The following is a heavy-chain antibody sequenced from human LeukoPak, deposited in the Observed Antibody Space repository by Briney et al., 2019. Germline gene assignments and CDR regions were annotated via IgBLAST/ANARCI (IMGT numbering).Heavy chain of an antibody. V-gene: IGHV1-2*02. CDR2: INPSTGAT. CDR1: GYTFTGYY. J-gene: IGHJ6*02. Sequence: VASVKVSCKASGYTFTGYYMHWVRQAPGQGLEWMASINPSTGATSSAQKFQGRVTVTRDTSISTAYMELSSLRSEDTAVYYCARVYDLIYYYGMDVWGQGTTVTVSS. D-gene: IGHD3-3*01. CDR3: ARVYDLIYYYGMDV.